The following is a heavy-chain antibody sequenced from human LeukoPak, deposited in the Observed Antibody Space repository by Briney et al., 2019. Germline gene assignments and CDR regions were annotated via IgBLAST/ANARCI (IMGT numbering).Heavy chain of an antibody. CDR1: GFTFSSYA. CDR3: AKRADTGTSSSGWYDY. J-gene: IGHJ4*02. V-gene: IGHV3-23*01. D-gene: IGHD6-19*01. CDR2: ISGSGLSA. Sequence: GGSLRLSCAASGFTFSSYAMSWVRQAPGEGLEWVSAISGSGLSAYYAESVRGRFTTSRDNSKNTLYLQMNSLRAEDTAVYYCAKRADTGTSSSGWYDYWGQGTQVTVSS.